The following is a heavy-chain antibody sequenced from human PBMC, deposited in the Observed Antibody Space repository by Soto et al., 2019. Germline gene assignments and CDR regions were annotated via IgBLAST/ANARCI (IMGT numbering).Heavy chain of an antibody. CDR2: INHSGST. D-gene: IGHD6-13*01. CDR3: ARVLPRKLAAAGMRVKGLWWFDP. J-gene: IGHJ5*02. V-gene: IGHV4-34*01. CDR1: GGSFSGYY. Sequence: QVQLQQWGAGLLKPSETLSLTCAVYGGSFSGYYWSWIRQPPGKGLEWIGEINHSGSTNYNPSLKSRVTISVDTSKNQFSLKLSSVTAADTAVYYCARVLPRKLAAAGMRVKGLWWFDPWGQGTLVTVSS.